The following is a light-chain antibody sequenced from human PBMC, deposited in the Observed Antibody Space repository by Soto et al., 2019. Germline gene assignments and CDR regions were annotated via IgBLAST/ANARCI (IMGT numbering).Light chain of an antibody. CDR1: QSVSSN. CDR2: GAS. V-gene: IGKV3-15*01. CDR3: HHCNNWPRT. Sequence: EIVMTQSPATLSVSPGERATLSCRASQSVSSNLAWYQQKPGQAPRLLIYGASTRATGIPARFSGSGSGTEFPLSISSLQSEVFAVYYGHHCNNWPRTFGQGTKVEIK. J-gene: IGKJ1*01.